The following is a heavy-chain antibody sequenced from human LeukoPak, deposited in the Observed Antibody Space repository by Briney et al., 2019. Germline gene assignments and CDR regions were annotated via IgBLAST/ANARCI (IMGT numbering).Heavy chain of an antibody. J-gene: IGHJ5*02. V-gene: IGHV4-34*01. CDR1: GGSFSGYY. Sequence: SETLSLTCAVYGGSFSGYYWSWIRQPPGKGLEWIGEINHSGSTNYNPSLKSRVTISVDTSKNQFSLKLSSVTAADTAVYYCARARLMGYCSSTSCYLNWFDPWGREPWSPSPQ. CDR2: INHSGST. D-gene: IGHD2-2*01. CDR3: ARARLMGYCSSTSCYLNWFDP.